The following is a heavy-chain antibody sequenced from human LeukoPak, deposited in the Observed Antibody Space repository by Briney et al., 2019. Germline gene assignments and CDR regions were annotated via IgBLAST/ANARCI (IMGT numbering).Heavy chain of an antibody. J-gene: IGHJ4*02. CDR2: IYYSGST. D-gene: IGHD3-3*01. CDR1: GGSISSSSYY. Sequence: SETLSLTSTVSGGSISSSSYYWGWIRQPPGKGLEWIGSIYYSGSTYYNPSLKSRVTISVDTSKNQFSLKLSSVTAADTAVYYCARRPYYDFWSGYSDYFDYWGQGTQVTVSS. V-gene: IGHV4-39*01. CDR3: ARRPYYDFWSGYSDYFDY.